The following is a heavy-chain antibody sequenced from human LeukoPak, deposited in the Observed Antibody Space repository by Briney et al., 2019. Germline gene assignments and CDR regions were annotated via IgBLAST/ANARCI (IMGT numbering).Heavy chain of an antibody. Sequence: GGSLRLSCAASGFIFRNYAMSWVRQAPGKGLQWVSTVHDRNYYAYSVKGRFTISRDDSRSTLYLQMDNLRVGDTADYYCAKDQTGDGSNSIWGPGTLVTVSS. CDR1: GFIFRNYA. D-gene: IGHD5-24*01. V-gene: IGHV3-23*01. CDR2: VHDRN. J-gene: IGHJ4*02. CDR3: AKDQTGDGSNSI.